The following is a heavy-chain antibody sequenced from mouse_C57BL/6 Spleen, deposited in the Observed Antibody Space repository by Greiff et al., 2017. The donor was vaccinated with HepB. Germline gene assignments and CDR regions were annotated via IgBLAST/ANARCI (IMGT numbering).Heavy chain of an antibody. D-gene: IGHD2-13*01. Sequence: VQLQQSGAELVKPGASVKISCKASGYAFSSYWMHWVKQRPGKGLEWIGPIYPGDGDTNYNGKFKGKATLTADKASSTAYMQLSSLTSEDSGVYVGARGGGDGDYAGWGEGILVTVS. J-gene: IGHJ3*01. CDR3: ARGGGDGDYAG. V-gene: IGHV1-80*01. CDR2: IYPGDGDT. CDR1: GYAFSSYW.